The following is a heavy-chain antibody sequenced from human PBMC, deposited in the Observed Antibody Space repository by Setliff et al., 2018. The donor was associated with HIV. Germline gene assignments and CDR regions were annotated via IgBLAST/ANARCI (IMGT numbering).Heavy chain of an antibody. D-gene: IGHD6-19*01. CDR2: IKQDGSEI. CDR1: RFSFRSYW. V-gene: IGHV3-7*03. Sequence: PGGSLRLSCAASRFSFRSYWMNWVRQAPGKGLAWVASIKQDGSEIYYVDSVKGRFTTSRDNARGALFLQMNNLRADDTALYYCTRGSSGWKYYYCYYMDLWGSGTTVTVSS. CDR3: TRGSSGWKYYYCYYMDL. J-gene: IGHJ6*03.